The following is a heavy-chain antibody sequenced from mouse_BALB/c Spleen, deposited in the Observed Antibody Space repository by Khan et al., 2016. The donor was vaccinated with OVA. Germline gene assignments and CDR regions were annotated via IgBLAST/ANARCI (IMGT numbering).Heavy chain of an antibody. Sequence: QVQLKESGPGLVAPSQSLSITCTVSGFSLTSHGVHWVRQPPGKGLEWLGVIWAGGSTNYNSALMSRLSISKDSTKSQVFLKMNSLQTDDTAMYYCARNREPDYFDYWGQGTTLTVSS. J-gene: IGHJ2*01. CDR3: ARNREPDYFDY. CDR1: GFSLTSHG. V-gene: IGHV2-9*02. CDR2: IWAGGST.